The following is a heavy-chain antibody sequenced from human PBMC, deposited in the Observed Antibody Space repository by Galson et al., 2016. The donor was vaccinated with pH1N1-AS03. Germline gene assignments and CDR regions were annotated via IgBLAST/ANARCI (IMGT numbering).Heavy chain of an antibody. CDR2: IYHNGNS. CDR3: ARAGQRHRVGDY. CDR1: GDSISSNHW. Sequence: ETLSLTCAVSGDSISSNHWWTWVRQPPGKWLEWIAEIYHNGNSNYHPTLKSRVSISVDKSKNQFSLNLSSVTAADTAVYYCARAGQRHRVGDYWGHGTLVTVSS. V-gene: IGHV4-4*02. D-gene: IGHD6-25*01. J-gene: IGHJ4*01.